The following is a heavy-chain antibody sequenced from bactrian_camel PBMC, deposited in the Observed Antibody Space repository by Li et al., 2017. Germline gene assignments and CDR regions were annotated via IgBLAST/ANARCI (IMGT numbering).Heavy chain of an antibody. CDR1: GYTVRRYC. Sequence: QVQLVESGGGSVQTGGSLRLSCAASGYTVRRYCMGWFRQAPGKERLGVATIGSDGITAYVDSVKGRFTISKDNSNNTLYLQMNSLVPEDSAMYFCAADVSPHRSACTGGYLLGSNYRCQGTQVTVS. D-gene: IGHD2*01. CDR2: IGSDGIT. CDR3: AADVSPHRSACTGGYLLGSNY. V-gene: IGHV3S55*01. J-gene: IGHJ4*01.